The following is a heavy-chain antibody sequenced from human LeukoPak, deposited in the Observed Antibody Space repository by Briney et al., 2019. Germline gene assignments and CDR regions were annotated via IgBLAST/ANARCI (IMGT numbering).Heavy chain of an antibody. V-gene: IGHV5-51*01. CDR1: GYSFTSYW. Sequence: GESLKISCKGSGYSFTSYWLGWVRPMPGKGLEWMGIIYPGDSETRYSPSLQGQVTISADQSISTAYLQWSSLKASDTAMYYCARPRRAGFNGDAFYIWGQGTMVTVSS. D-gene: IGHD5-24*01. J-gene: IGHJ3*02. CDR2: IYPGDSET. CDR3: ARPRRAGFNGDAFYI.